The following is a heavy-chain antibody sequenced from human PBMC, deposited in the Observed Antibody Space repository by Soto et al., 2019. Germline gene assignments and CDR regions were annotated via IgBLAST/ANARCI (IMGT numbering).Heavy chain of an antibody. CDR2: INPNSGGT. Sequence: GASVKVSCKASGYTFTGYYMHWVRQAPGQGLEWKGWINPNSGGTNYAQKFQGWVTMTRDTSISTAYMELSRLRSDDTAVYYCARGVTSGNSLGWFDPWGQGTLVTVSS. CDR1: GYTFTGYY. J-gene: IGHJ5*02. V-gene: IGHV1-2*04. CDR3: ARGVTSGNSLGWFDP. D-gene: IGHD1-26*01.